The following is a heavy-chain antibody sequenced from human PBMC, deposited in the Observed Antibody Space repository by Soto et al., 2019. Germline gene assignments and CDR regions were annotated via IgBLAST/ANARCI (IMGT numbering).Heavy chain of an antibody. CDR3: ARHPSGRPEKYWRTEYYYYGMDV. CDR1: GGSISSSSYY. J-gene: IGHJ6*02. Sequence: LSLTCTVSGGSISSSSYYWGWIRQPPGKGLEWIGSIYYSGSTYYNPSLKSRVTISVDTSKNQFSLKLSSVTAADTAVYYCARHPSGRPEKYWRTEYYYYGMDVWGQGTTVTVSS. V-gene: IGHV4-39*01. D-gene: IGHD2-8*02. CDR2: IYYSGST.